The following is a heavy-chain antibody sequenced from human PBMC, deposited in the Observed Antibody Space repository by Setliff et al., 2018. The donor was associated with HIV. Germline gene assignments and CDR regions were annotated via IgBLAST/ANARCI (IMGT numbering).Heavy chain of an antibody. CDR1: GYIFTDYY. J-gene: IGHJ4*02. Sequence: ASVKVSCKASGYIFTDYYIHWVQQAPGEGLEWMGRVDPQDGETKYAEKFQGRVTITADTSTDTSDMELSSLRSEDTAVYYCATSGTYYYGSGSYHASGYWGQGTLVTVSP. CDR2: VDPQDGET. V-gene: IGHV1-69-2*01. D-gene: IGHD3-10*01. CDR3: ATSGTYYYGSGSYHASGY.